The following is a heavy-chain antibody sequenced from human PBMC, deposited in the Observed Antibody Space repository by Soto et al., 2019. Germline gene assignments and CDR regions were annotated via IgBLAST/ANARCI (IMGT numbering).Heavy chain of an antibody. J-gene: IGHJ4*02. Sequence: QVQLVQSGAEVKKPGSSVKVSCKASGGTFNIYTISWVRQAPGQGLEWMGRIIPFLGIANYAQKFQGRVTITADKSTSTAYMELSSLRSEDTAVYYCASEYGGNSAWGQGTLVTVSS. CDR3: ASEYGGNSA. D-gene: IGHD4-17*01. CDR2: IIPFLGIA. CDR1: GGTFNIYT. V-gene: IGHV1-69*02.